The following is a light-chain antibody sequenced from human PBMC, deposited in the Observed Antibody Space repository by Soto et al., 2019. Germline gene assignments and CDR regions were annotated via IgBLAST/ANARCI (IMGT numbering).Light chain of an antibody. J-gene: IGLJ1*01. V-gene: IGLV2-11*01. CDR1: YSDVGLYDY. CDR2: DVT. CDR3: CSYAGTYTYV. Sequence: QSALTQPRSVSGSPGQSVTISCTGTYSDVGLYDYLSWYQQHPGKAPKLIISDVTKRPSGVPDRFSGSKSGNTASLTISGLQAEDEADYNCCSYAGTYTYVFGSGTKVTVL.